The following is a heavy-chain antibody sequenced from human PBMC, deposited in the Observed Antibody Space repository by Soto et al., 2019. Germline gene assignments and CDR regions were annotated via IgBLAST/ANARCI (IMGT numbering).Heavy chain of an antibody. J-gene: IGHJ4*02. Sequence: QVQLVESGGGVVQPGRSLRLSCAASGFTFSSYGMHWVRQAPGKGLEWVAVISYDGSNKYYADSVKGRFTISRDNSKNTLYLQMNCLRAEDTAVYYCAKVEVPTRNSGYGAFDYWGQGTLVTVSS. CDR3: AKVEVPTRNSGYGAFDY. CDR2: ISYDGSNK. V-gene: IGHV3-30*18. D-gene: IGHD5-12*01. CDR1: GFTFSSYG.